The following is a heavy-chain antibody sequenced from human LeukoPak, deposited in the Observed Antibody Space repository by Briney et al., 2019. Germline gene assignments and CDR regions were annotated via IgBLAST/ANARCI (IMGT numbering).Heavy chain of an antibody. CDR2: ISGSGGST. V-gene: IGHV3-23*01. J-gene: IGHJ4*02. CDR3: ASGAIAVPIIGPWHY. CDR1: GFTFSIYA. Sequence: GGSRRLSCAVSGFTFSIYAMSWVRQAPGKGLEWVSSISGSGGSTYYADSVKGRLTIPRDNSKHTLYLQMNSLRAEDTAVYYWASGAIAVPIIGPWHYWGQGTLVTVSS. D-gene: IGHD6-19*01.